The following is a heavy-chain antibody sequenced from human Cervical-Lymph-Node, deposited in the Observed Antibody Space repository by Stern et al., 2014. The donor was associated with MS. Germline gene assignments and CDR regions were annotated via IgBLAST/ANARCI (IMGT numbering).Heavy chain of an antibody. J-gene: IGHJ4*02. CDR2: ISYDGSNK. D-gene: IGHD6-19*01. V-gene: IGHV3-30*04. CDR3: ARVGTAQQRLKKEAVAGTDY. Sequence: VQLVESGGGVVQPGRSLRLSCAASGFTFSSYAMHWVRQAPGKGLEWVAVISYDGSNKYYADSVKGRFTISRDNSKNTLYLQMNSLRAEDTAVYYCARVGTAQQRLKKEAVAGTDYWGQGNLVTVSS. CDR1: GFTFSSYA.